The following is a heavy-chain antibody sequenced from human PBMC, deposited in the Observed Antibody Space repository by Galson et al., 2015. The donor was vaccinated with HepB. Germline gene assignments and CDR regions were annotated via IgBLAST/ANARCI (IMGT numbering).Heavy chain of an antibody. V-gene: IGHV3-30-3*01. CDR3: ARDRETGHCSGGSCYWAAFDY. Sequence: SLRLSCAASGFTFSSYAMHWVRQAPGKGLEWVAVISYDGSNKYYADSVKGRFTISRDNSKNTLYLQMNSLRAEDTAVYYCARDRETGHCSGGSCYWAAFDYWGQGTLVTVSS. D-gene: IGHD2-15*01. CDR2: ISYDGSNK. J-gene: IGHJ4*02. CDR1: GFTFSSYA.